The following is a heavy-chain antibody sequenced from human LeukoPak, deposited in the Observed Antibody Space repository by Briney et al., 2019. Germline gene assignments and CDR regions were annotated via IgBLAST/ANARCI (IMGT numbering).Heavy chain of an antibody. CDR2: IHPRCGDT. J-gene: IGHJ4*02. D-gene: IGHD3-10*01. CDR3: ARDGDYGTGSYYRGCIDS. V-gene: IGHV1-2*02. CDR1: GYSFTAFY. Sequence: ASLKVSCKTSGYSFTAFYIHWVRQAPGQGLEWMGWIHPRCGDTNYAQKFQGRVTMTRDTSISTAYLDLSSLRSDDTAVYYCARDGDYGTGSYYRGCIDSWGQGTPVTVSP.